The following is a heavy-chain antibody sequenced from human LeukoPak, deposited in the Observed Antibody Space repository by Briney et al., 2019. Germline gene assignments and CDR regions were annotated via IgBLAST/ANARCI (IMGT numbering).Heavy chain of an antibody. CDR2: ISSTSGTI. Sequence: GGSLRLSCAASGFTFSSYSMNWVRRAPGKGLEWVSYISSTSGTIYYAGSAQGRFTISRDNAKNSLYLQMNSLRDEDTAVYYCARDTSRVVAASTYYFDYWGQGTLVTVSS. CDR1: GFTFSSYS. J-gene: IGHJ4*02. V-gene: IGHV3-48*02. D-gene: IGHD2-15*01. CDR3: ARDTSRVVAASTYYFDY.